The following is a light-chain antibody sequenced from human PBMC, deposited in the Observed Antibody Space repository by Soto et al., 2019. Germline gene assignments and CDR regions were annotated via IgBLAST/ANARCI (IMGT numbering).Light chain of an antibody. V-gene: IGKV3-20*01. Sequence: EIVLTQSPGTLSLSPGEITTLSSRASQSISTYSFAWNQQRSGQAPSLPIDGASRKATGLPDRFSGSGSGTDVTLTISTLETEDSEVDFCQHFDSAPPFSHRTKLEGK. CDR3: QHFDSAPP. CDR2: GAS. J-gene: IGKJ2*01. CDR1: QSISTYS.